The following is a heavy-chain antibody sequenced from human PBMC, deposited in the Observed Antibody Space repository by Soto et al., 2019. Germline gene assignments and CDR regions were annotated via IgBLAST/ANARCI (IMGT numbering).Heavy chain of an antibody. CDR1: GGSISSSSYY. CDR2: IYYSGST. J-gene: IGHJ4*02. Sequence: QLQLQESGPGLEKPSETLSLTCTVSGGSISSSSYYWGWIRQPPGKGLEWIGSIYYSGSTYYNPSLKSRVTISVDTSKNQFSLKLSSVTAADTAVYYCARHETAGTTPFDYWGQGTLVTVSS. D-gene: IGHD1-7*01. CDR3: ARHETAGTTPFDY. V-gene: IGHV4-39*01.